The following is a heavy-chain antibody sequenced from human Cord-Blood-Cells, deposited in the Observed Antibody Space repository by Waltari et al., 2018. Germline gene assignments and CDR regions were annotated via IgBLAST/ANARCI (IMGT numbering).Heavy chain of an antibody. CDR2: INHSGST. Sequence: QVQLQQWGAGLLKPSETLSLTCAVYGGSFSGYYGSWIRQPPGKGLEWIGEINHSGSTNYNPSLKSRVTISVDTSKNQFSLKLSSVTAADTAVYYCARGKGNAFDIWGQGTMVTVSS. J-gene: IGHJ3*02. V-gene: IGHV4-34*01. D-gene: IGHD1-1*01. CDR3: ARGKGNAFDI. CDR1: GGSFSGYY.